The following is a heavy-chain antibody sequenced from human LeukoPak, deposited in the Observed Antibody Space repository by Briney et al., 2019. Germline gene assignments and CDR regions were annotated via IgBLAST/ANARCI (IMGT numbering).Heavy chain of an antibody. CDR1: GYTFTSYD. D-gene: IGHD6-19*01. V-gene: IGHV1-8*01. CDR3: ARGLRDSSGWYGGAYYFDY. Sequence: ASVKVSCKASGYTFTSYDINWVRQATGQGREWMGWMNPNSGNTGYAQKFQGRVTMTRNTSISTAYMELSSLRSEDTAVYYCARGLRDSSGWYGGAYYFDYWGQGTLVTVSS. J-gene: IGHJ4*02. CDR2: MNPNSGNT.